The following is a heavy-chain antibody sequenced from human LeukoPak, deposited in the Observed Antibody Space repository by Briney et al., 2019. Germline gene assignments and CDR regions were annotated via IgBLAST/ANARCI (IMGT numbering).Heavy chain of an antibody. CDR2: ISSSGSAK. J-gene: IGHJ4*02. CDR3: ARGYTYFDY. CDR1: GFTFSNYE. Sequence: GGSLRLSCAASGFTFSNYEMNWVRQAPGKGLEWISYISSSGSAKYHADSVKGRFTISRDNAKNSLYLQMNSLRAEDTAVYYCARGYTYFDYWGQGTLVTVSS. D-gene: IGHD5-12*01. V-gene: IGHV3-48*03.